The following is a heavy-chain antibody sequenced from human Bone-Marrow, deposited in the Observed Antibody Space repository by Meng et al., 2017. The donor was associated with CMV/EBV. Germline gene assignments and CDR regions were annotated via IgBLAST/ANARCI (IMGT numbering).Heavy chain of an antibody. V-gene: IGHV3-23*05. CDR1: GFSFTPDA. D-gene: IGHD1-20*01. CDR2: INTGGTKT. Sequence: CAAPGFSFTPDAMAWVRQAPGKGLEWVSTINTGGTKTYYIDSVKGRFTISRDISKNTLYLQMNSLRTEDTAVYYCANSITGSFDQWGQGTLVTVSS. J-gene: IGHJ4*02. CDR3: ANSITGSFDQ.